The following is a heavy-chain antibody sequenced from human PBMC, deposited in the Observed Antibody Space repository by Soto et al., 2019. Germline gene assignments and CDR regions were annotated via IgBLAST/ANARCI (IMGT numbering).Heavy chain of an antibody. CDR1: GFTFSNAW. CDR2: IKSKTDGGTT. V-gene: IGHV3-15*01. Sequence: GGSLRLSCAASGFTFSNAWMSWVRQAPGKGLEWVGRIKSKTDGGTTDYAAPVKGRFTISRDDSKNTLYLQMNSLKTEDTAVYYCTTAPVATMMGYYYYGMDVWGQGTTVTVSS. J-gene: IGHJ6*02. D-gene: IGHD5-12*01. CDR3: TTAPVATMMGYYYYGMDV.